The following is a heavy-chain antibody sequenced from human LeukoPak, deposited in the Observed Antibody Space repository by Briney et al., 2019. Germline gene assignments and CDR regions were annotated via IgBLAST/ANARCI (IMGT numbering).Heavy chain of an antibody. Sequence: KPSETLSLTCAVYGVSFSGYYWSWLRQPPGKGLDWVGEINHSGSTNYNPSLKSRVTISVDTSKNQFSLKLSSVTAADTAVYYCASSTPKRTQGTYYYYGMDVWGKGTTVTVSS. CDR3: ASSTPKRTQGTYYYYGMDV. D-gene: IGHD1-14*01. V-gene: IGHV4-34*01. CDR2: INHSGST. J-gene: IGHJ6*04. CDR1: GVSFSGYY.